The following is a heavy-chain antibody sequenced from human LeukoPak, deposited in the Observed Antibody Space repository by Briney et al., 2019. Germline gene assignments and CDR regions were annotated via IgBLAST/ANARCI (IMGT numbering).Heavy chain of an antibody. CDR3: ARELRITIFGVVSDSFDY. D-gene: IGHD3-3*01. J-gene: IGHJ4*02. V-gene: IGHV4-34*01. Sequence: SETLSLTCAVYGGSFSGYYWSWIRQPLGKGLEWIGEINHSGSTNYNPSLKSRVTISVDTSKNQFSLKLSSVTAADTAVYYCARELRITIFGVVSDSFDYWGQGTLVTVSS. CDR2: INHSGST. CDR1: GGSFSGYY.